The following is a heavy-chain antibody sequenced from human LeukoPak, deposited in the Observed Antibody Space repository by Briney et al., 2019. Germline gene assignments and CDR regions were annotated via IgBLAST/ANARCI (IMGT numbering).Heavy chain of an antibody. J-gene: IGHJ4*02. CDR3: ARDGGYYYDSSGYYDY. Sequence: GGSLRLSCAASGFTFSSYSMNWVRQAPRKGLEWVSSISSSSSYIYYADSVKGRFTISRDNAKNSLYLQMNSLRAEDTAVYYCARDGGYYYDSSGYYDYWGQGTLVTVSS. CDR2: ISSSSSYI. CDR1: GFTFSSYS. D-gene: IGHD3-22*01. V-gene: IGHV3-21*01.